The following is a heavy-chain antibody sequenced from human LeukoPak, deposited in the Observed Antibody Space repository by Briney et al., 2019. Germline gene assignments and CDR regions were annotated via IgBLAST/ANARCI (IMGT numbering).Heavy chain of an antibody. Sequence: PGGSLRLSCAASGFPFSSYAMSWVRQAPGKGLEWVSAISGSGGSTYYADSVKGRFTISRDNSKNTLYLQMNSLRAEDTAVYFWHYGDYGKYYFDYWGQGTLVTVSS. V-gene: IGHV3-23*01. J-gene: IGHJ4*02. CDR3: HYGDYGKYYFDY. CDR2: ISGSGGST. CDR1: GFPFSSYA. D-gene: IGHD4-17*01.